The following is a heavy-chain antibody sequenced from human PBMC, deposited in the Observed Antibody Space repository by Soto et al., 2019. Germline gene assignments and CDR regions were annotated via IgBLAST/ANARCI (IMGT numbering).Heavy chain of an antibody. CDR1: GGTFSSYA. Sequence: QVQLVQSGAEVKKPGSSVKVSCKASGGTFSSYAISWVRQAPGQGLEWMGGIIPIFGTANYAQKFQGRVTITADKSTSTAYMELSSLRSEDTAVYYCARDHLGGYSYGYDHYYGIDVWGQGTTVTVSS. CDR2: IIPIFGTA. D-gene: IGHD5-18*01. V-gene: IGHV1-69*06. CDR3: ARDHLGGYSYGYDHYYGIDV. J-gene: IGHJ6*02.